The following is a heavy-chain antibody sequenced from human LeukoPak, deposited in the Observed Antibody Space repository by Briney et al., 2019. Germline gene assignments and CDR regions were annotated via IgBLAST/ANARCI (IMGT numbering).Heavy chain of an antibody. Sequence: YPGGSLRLSCAASGFTFSSYAMHWVRQAPGKGLEWVAVISYDGSNKYYADSVKGRFTISRDNSKNTLYLQMNSLRAEDTAVYCCARDPPASTVPFDYWGQGTLVTVSS. J-gene: IGHJ4*02. CDR1: GFTFSSYA. V-gene: IGHV3-30-3*01. CDR2: ISYDGSNK. CDR3: ARDPPASTVPFDY. D-gene: IGHD4-17*01.